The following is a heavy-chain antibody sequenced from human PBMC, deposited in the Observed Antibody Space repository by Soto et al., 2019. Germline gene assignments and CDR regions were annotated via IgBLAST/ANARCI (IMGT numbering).Heavy chain of an antibody. Sequence: QVQLQQSGPGLVKPSQTLSLTCTVSGDSVNSGRYYWHWIRQLPGKGLEWIGYIFYSGTTYYNPSLMGRVTISLDTSKNALSLKLTSVTVADTAVYFCARGWLRVTGTYDSWGQGTLVTVSS. V-gene: IGHV4-31*03. CDR2: IFYSGTT. CDR3: ARGWLRVTGTYDS. J-gene: IGHJ4*02. D-gene: IGHD1-1*01. CDR1: GDSVNSGRYY.